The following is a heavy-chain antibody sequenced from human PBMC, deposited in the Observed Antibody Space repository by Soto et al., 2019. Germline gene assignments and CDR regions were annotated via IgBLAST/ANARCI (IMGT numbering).Heavy chain of an antibody. CDR1: GFTFSSYG. CDR3: AKDPTAVIPFYSGSYPPGY. CDR2: ISYDGSNK. V-gene: IGHV3-30*18. J-gene: IGHJ4*02. Sequence: GGSLRLSCAASGFTFSSYGMHWVRQAPGKGLEWVAVISYDGSNKYYADSVKGRFTISRDNSKNTLYLQMNSLRAEDTAVYYCAKDPTAVIPFYSGSYPPGYWGQGTLVTVSS. D-gene: IGHD1-26*01.